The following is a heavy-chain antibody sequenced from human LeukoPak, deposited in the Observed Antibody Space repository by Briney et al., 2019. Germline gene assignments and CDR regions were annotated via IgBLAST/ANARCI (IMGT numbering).Heavy chain of an antibody. J-gene: IGHJ4*02. D-gene: IGHD4-17*01. Sequence: GGSLRLSCAASGFTFDDYAMHWVRQAPGKGLEWVSSISWNSDSVAYTDSVKGRFTISRDNAKNTLSLQMNSLRVEDTALYYCAKDLGYGDYEADFDYWGQGTLVTVSS. V-gene: IGHV3-9*01. CDR2: ISWNSDSV. CDR1: GFTFDDYA. CDR3: AKDLGYGDYEADFDY.